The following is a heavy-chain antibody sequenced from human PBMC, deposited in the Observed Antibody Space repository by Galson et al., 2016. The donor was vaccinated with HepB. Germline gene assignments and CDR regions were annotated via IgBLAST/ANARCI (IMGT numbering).Heavy chain of an antibody. CDR2: ISQYGGEK. Sequence: SLRLSCAASQFTFSSYAMHWVSQAPGKGLEWVAVISQYGGEKQYADSVKGRFTISRDNSKNALYLQMNRLRPEDTAVYYCARDLSGWRYYGMDVWGQGTTVTVSS. V-gene: IGHV3-30*04. D-gene: IGHD6-19*01. CDR1: QFTFSSYA. J-gene: IGHJ6*02. CDR3: ARDLSGWRYYGMDV.